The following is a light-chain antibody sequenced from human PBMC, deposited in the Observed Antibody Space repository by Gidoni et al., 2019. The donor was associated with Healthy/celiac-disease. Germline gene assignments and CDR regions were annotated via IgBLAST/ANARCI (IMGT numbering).Light chain of an antibody. CDR3: QQRSNWIT. J-gene: IGKJ5*01. V-gene: IGKV3-11*01. Sequence: EIVLTQSPATLSLSPATLSCRASQSVSSYLAWYQQKPGQAPRLLIYDASNRATGIPARFSGSGSGTDFTLTNSSLEPEDFAVYYCQQRSNWITFGQGTRLEIK. CDR1: QSVSSY. CDR2: DAS.